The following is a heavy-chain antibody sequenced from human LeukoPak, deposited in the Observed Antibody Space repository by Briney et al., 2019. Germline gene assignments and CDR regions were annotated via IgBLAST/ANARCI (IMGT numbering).Heavy chain of an antibody. J-gene: IGHJ4*02. CDR2: ISYNGGST. D-gene: IGHD2-21*02. V-gene: IGHV3-64*01. CDR3: ARDNLAYCGGDCYSFDY. Sequence: GGSLRLSCAASGFTFSTYTMYWVRQAPGKGLEYVSAISYNGGSTYYANSVKGRFTISRDNSKNTLYLQMGSLRVEDMAVYYCARDNLAYCGGDCYSFDYWGQGTLVTVSS. CDR1: GFTFSTYT.